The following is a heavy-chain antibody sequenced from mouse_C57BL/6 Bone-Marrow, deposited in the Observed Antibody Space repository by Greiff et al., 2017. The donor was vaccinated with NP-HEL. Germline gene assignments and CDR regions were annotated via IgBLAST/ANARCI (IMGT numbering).Heavy chain of an antibody. CDR2: INSDGSST. J-gene: IGHJ4*01. D-gene: IGHD2-4*01. CDR3: AREGGLRRRTYAMDY. Sequence: EVKLVESEGGLVQPGSSMKLSCTASGFTFSDYSMAWVRQVPEQGLEWVANINSDGSSTYYLDSLKSRFIISRDNAKNILYLQMSSLKSEDTATYYCAREGGLRRRTYAMDYWGQGTSVTVSS. CDR1: GFTFSDYS. V-gene: IGHV5-16*01.